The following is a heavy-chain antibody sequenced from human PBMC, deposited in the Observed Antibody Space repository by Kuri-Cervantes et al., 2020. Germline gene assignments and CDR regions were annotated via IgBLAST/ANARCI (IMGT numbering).Heavy chain of an antibody. Sequence: SVKVSCKASGGTFSSYAISWVRQAPGQGLEWMGGIIPIFGTANYAQKFQGRVTITADESTSTAYMELSSLRSEDTAVYYCARAPGLYDFWSGYYTAFDIWGQGTMVTVSS. J-gene: IGHJ3*02. CDR1: GGTFSSYA. D-gene: IGHD3-3*01. CDR2: IIPIFGTA. CDR3: ARAPGLYDFWSGYYTAFDI. V-gene: IGHV1-69*13.